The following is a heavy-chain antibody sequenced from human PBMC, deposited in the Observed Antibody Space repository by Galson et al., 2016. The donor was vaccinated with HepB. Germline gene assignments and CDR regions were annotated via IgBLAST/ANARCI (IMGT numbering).Heavy chain of an antibody. V-gene: IGHV3-23*01. CDR1: GFIFSSFG. CDR3: AKSKAPYDFWSGYDF. Sequence: SLRLSCAASGFIFSSFGMIWVRQAPGEGLEWISGISGGGASTYYVDSVKDRFTISRDNDKTRLFLQLNSLRAEDTALYYCAKSKAPYDFWSGYDFWGQGIVVTASS. D-gene: IGHD3-3*01. CDR2: ISGGGAST. J-gene: IGHJ4*02.